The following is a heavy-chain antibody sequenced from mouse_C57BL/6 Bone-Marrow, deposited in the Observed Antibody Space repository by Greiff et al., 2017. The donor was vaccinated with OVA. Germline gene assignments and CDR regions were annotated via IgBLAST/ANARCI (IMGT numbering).Heavy chain of an antibody. CDR2: IFPGSGST. CDR1: GYTFTDYY. Sequence: QVQLQQPGAELVKPGASVKLSCKASGYTFTDYYINWVKQRPGQGLEWIGWIFPGSGSTYYNEKFKGKATLTVDKSSSTAYMLLSSLTSEDSAVYFCARYYGSSSFDYWGQGTTLTVSS. V-gene: IGHV1-75*01. J-gene: IGHJ2*01. CDR3: ARYYGSSSFDY. D-gene: IGHD1-1*01.